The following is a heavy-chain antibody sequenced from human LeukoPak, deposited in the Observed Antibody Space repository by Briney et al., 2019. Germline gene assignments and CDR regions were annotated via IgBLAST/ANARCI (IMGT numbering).Heavy chain of an antibody. CDR1: GGSFSGYY. J-gene: IGHJ6*03. V-gene: IGHV4-34*01. CDR2: INHSGST. D-gene: IGHD6-13*01. CDR3: ARGMPSGGGSSWYVGYYYYMDV. Sequence: SETLSLTCAVYGGSFSGYYWSWIRQPPGKGLEWIGEINHSGSTNYNPSLKSRFTISVDTSKNQFSLKLSSVTAADTAVYYCARGMPSGGGSSWYVGYYYYMDVWGKGTTVTVSS.